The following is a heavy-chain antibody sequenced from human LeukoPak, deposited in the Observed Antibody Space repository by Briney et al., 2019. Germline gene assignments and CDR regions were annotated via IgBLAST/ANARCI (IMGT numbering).Heavy chain of an antibody. CDR2: ISGSGGST. V-gene: IGHV3-23*01. CDR1: GFTVTNNY. CDR3: AKSTIFGVVITQYYFDY. D-gene: IGHD3-3*01. J-gene: IGHJ4*02. Sequence: GGSLRLSCAASGFTVTNNYMIWVRQAPGKGLEWVSAISGSGGSTYYADSVKGRFTISRDNSMNTLYLQMNSLRAEDTAVYYCAKSTIFGVVITQYYFDYWGQGTLVTVSS.